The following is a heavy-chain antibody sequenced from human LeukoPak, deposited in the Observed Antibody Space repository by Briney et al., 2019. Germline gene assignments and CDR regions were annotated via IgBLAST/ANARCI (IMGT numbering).Heavy chain of an antibody. CDR2: ISYSGST. V-gene: IGHV4-31*03. CDR3: ARVPFGVAIPYYFDS. D-gene: IGHD3-3*01. Sequence: SQTLSLTCTVSGGSISRGGYYWRWIRQHPGKGLEWIGYISYSGSTYYNPSLKSRVTISVDTSKSQFSLKLSSVTAADTAVYYCARVPFGVAIPYYFDSWGQGTLVTVSS. CDR1: GGSISRGGYY. J-gene: IGHJ4*02.